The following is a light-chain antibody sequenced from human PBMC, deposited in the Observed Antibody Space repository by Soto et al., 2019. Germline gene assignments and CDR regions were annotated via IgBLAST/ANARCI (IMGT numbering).Light chain of an antibody. CDR1: QSISSW. CDR3: QQYNSYWT. J-gene: IGKJ1*01. V-gene: IGKV1-5*03. CDR2: QAS. Sequence: DIQMTQSPSTLSASVGERVTITCRASQSISSWLAWYQQKPGKAPKLLIYQASSLESGVPSRFSGSGYGTEFTLTISSLQPDDFATYYCQQYNSYWTFGQGTKVELK.